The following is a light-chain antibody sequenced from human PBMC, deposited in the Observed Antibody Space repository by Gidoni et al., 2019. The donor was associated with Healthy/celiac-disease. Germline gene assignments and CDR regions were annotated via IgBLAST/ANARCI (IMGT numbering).Light chain of an antibody. CDR1: QSISSY. J-gene: IGKJ3*01. CDR2: AAS. V-gene: IGKV1-39*01. CDR3: QQSYSPRFT. Sequence: DIQMTQSPSSLSASVGDRVTITCRASQSISSYLNWYQQKPGKAPKLLIYAASSLQSGVPSRFSGSGSGTDFTLTISSLQPEDFATYYCQQSYSPRFTFGPGTKVEIK.